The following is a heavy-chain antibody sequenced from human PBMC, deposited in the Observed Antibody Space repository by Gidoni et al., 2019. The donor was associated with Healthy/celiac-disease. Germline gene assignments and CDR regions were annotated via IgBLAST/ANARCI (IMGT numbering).Heavy chain of an antibody. V-gene: IGHV1-69*04. D-gene: IGHD1-26*01. Sequence: QVQLVQSGAEVKKPGSSVKVSCKASGGTVSSYAISWVRQAPGQGLEWMGRIIPILGIANYAQKFQGRVTITADKSTSTAYMELSSLRSEDTAVYYCARGYSGSYLGHDAFDIWGQGTMVTVSS. CDR3: ARGYSGSYLGHDAFDI. J-gene: IGHJ3*02. CDR1: GGTVSSYA. CDR2: IIPILGIA.